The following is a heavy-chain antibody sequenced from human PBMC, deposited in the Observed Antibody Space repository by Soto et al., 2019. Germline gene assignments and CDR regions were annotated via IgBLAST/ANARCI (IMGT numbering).Heavy chain of an antibody. CDR1: GFAFSNCA. V-gene: IGHV3-23*05. J-gene: IGHJ4*02. Sequence: EVQLLESGGDLVQPGGSLRLSCAASGFAFSNCAMSWVRQAPGKGLEWVSTIKTSGDTTFYADPVKGCFTTSRDDSKNTLYLQMNSLRAEDTATYYCTKDVTGDIGADFWGQGTPVTVSS. CDR3: TKDVTGDIGADF. D-gene: IGHD2-21*02. CDR2: IKTSGDTT.